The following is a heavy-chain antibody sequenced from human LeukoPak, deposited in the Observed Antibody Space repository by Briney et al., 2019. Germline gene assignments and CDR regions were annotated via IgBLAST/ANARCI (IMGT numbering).Heavy chain of an antibody. D-gene: IGHD3/OR15-3a*01. J-gene: IGHJ4*02. CDR2: ISKSGGST. CDR1: GFTFSSYG. Sequence: PGGSLRLSCAVSGFTFSSYGMSWVRQAPGKGLEWVSLISKSGGSTYYADSVKGRFTISRDNSKNTLYLQMNSLRADDTAVYFCARDSGFSGTQRGEYWGQGTLVTVSS. CDR3: ARDSGFSGTQRGEY. V-gene: IGHV3-23*01.